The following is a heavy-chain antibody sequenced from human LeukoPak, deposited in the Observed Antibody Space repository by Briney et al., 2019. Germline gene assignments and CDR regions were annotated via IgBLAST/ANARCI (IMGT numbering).Heavy chain of an antibody. CDR1: GYTFTSYD. V-gene: IGHV1-8*01. Sequence: ASVKFSCKASGYTFTSYDINWVRQATGQGLEWMGWMNPNSGNTGYAQKFQGRVTMTRNTSISTAYMELSSLRSEDTAVYYCAISNWKDGYMDVWGRGTTVTVSS. J-gene: IGHJ6*03. CDR3: AISNWKDGYMDV. CDR2: MNPNSGNT. D-gene: IGHD1-20*01.